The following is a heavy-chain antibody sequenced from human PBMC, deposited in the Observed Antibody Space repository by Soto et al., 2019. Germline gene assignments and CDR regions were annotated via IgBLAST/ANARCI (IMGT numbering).Heavy chain of an antibody. Sequence: SETLSLTYTVSGGSISSYYWSWIRQPPGKGLEWIGYIYYSGSTNYNPSLKSRVTISVDKSKNQFSLKLSSMTAADTAVYYCAGRLTTVTKILDYWGQGTLVTVSS. CDR2: IYYSGST. CDR3: AGRLTTVTKILDY. D-gene: IGHD4-17*01. V-gene: IGHV4-59*12. CDR1: GGSISSYY. J-gene: IGHJ4*02.